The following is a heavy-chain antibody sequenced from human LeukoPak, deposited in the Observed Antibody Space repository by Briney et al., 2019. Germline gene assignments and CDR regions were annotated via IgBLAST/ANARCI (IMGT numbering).Heavy chain of an antibody. D-gene: IGHD3-10*01. CDR1: CVPVSNGNYY. V-gene: IGHV4-61*01. CDR3: ARSQNYYGSGDY. Sequence: SETLSLTCSVSCVPVSNGNYYWSLLRPPPGKALEWIGYIYYSGSANYNPSLEGRVTISVDTSKNQFSVKLSSVTAADTAVHYCARSQNYYGSGDYWSQGTLVTVSS. J-gene: IGHJ4*02. CDR2: IYYSGSA.